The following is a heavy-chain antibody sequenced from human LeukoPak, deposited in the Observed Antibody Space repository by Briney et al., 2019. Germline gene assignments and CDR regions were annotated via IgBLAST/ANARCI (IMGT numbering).Heavy chain of an antibody. CDR2: SYYSGST. CDR3: ATGGQSMIVGAFDI. V-gene: IGHV4-59*01. J-gene: IGHJ3*02. D-gene: IGHD3-22*01. Sequence: SETLSLTCTVSGGSISSYYWSWIRQPPGKGLEWIGYSYYSGSTNYNPSLKSRVTISVDTSKNQFSLKLSSVTAADTAVYYCATGGQSMIVGAFDIWGQGTMVTVSS. CDR1: GGSISSYY.